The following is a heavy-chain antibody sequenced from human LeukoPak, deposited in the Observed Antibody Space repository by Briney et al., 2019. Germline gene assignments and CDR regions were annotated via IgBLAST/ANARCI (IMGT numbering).Heavy chain of an antibody. D-gene: IGHD3-10*01. Sequence: GGSLRLSWAASGFTFSNYWLHSVRQAPGKGLVWVSRTRRVGGRPTYADSVKGRFTISRDNPKHPPYLQMNTLRAQDPAVYYCSRKPDYYGVDYWGQGTLVTVSS. J-gene: IGHJ4*02. CDR1: GFTFSNYW. CDR2: TRRVGGRP. CDR3: SRKPDYYGVDY. V-gene: IGHV3-74*01.